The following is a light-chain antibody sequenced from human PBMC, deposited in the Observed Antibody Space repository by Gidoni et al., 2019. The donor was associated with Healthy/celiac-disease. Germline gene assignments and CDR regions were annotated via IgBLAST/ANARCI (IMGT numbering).Light chain of an antibody. V-gene: IGLV2-23*03. CDR2: EGS. Sequence: QSALTQPASGSGSPGQAITISCTGTSSDVGSYNLVSWYQQHPGKAPKLMIYEGSKRPSVVSTRFSGSKSGNTASLTISGLQAEDEADYYCCSYAGSSTFVFGGGTKLTVL. J-gene: IGLJ2*01. CDR1: SSDVGSYNL. CDR3: CSYAGSSTFV.